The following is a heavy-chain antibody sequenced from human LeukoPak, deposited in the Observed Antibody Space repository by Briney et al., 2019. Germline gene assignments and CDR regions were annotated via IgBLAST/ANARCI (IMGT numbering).Heavy chain of an antibody. CDR3: AKDLDRGSTHHWTFES. Sequence: PGGSLRLSCAASGFTFNNYALSWVRQAPGKGLEWVSGIGGGGDTTYHADSVKGRFTISRNNSKNTLYLQMNSLRAEDTAVYYCAKDLDRGSTHHWTFESWGQGTLVTVS. CDR1: GFTFNNYA. V-gene: IGHV3-23*01. CDR2: IGGGGDTT. J-gene: IGHJ5*01. D-gene: IGHD3/OR15-3a*01.